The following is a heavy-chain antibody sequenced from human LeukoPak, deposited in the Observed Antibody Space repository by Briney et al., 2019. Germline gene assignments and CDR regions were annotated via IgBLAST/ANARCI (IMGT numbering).Heavy chain of an antibody. CDR1: GYTLTELS. D-gene: IGHD2-2*01. V-gene: IGHV1-2*02. Sequence: ASVKVSCKVSGYTLTELSLHWVRQAPGQGLEWMGWINPNSGGTSYAQKFQGRVTMTRDTSISTAYMELSRLRSDDTAVYYCAVYCSSTSCADYWGQGTLVTVSS. CDR3: AVYCSSTSCADY. CDR2: INPNSGGT. J-gene: IGHJ4*02.